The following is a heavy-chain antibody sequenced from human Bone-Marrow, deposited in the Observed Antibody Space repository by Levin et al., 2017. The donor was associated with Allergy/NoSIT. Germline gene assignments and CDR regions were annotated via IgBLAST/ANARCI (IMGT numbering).Heavy chain of an antibody. CDR1: GFTFSSYG. V-gene: IGHV3-33*01. J-gene: IGHJ4*02. Sequence: AGGSLRLSCAASGFTFSSYGMHWVRQAPGKGLEWVAVIWYDGSNKYYADSVKGRFTISRDNSKNTLYLQMNSLRAEDTAVYYCARDSGSSWNDFDYWGQGTLVTVSS. D-gene: IGHD6-13*01. CDR2: IWYDGSNK. CDR3: ARDSGSSWNDFDY.